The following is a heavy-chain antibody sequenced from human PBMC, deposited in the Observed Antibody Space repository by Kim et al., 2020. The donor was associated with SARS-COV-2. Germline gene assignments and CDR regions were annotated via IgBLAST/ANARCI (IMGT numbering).Heavy chain of an antibody. CDR2: IKQDGSEK. V-gene: IGHV3-7*03. CDR3: ARGWVWTVVTRLYAFDI. CDR1: GFTFSSYW. D-gene: IGHD2-21*02. Sequence: GGSLRLSCAASGFTFSSYWMSWVRQAPGKGLEWVANIKQDGSEKYYVDSVKGRFTISRDNAKNSLYLQMNSLRAEDTAVYYCARGWVWTVVTRLYAFDIWGQGIMVTVSS. J-gene: IGHJ3*02.